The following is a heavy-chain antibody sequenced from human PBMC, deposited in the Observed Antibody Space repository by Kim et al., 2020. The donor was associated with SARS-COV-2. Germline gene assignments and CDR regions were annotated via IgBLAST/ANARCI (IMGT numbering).Heavy chain of an antibody. J-gene: IGHJ6*02. V-gene: IGHV3-9*01. CDR1: GFTFDDYA. CDR2: ISWNSGSI. Sequence: GGSLRLSCAASGFTFDDYAIHWVWQAPGKGLERDSGISWNSGSIGYADSVKGRITTTRDNAKNSLYPQMNSLRAEDTDLYYCARGKGADDYYYAMDVWGQGTMVTVSS. CDR3: ARGKGADDYYYAMDV.